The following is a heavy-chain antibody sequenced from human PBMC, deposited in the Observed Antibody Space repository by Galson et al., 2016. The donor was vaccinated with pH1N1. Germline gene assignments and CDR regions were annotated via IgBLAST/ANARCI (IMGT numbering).Heavy chain of an antibody. CDR2: IWYDGTNK. J-gene: IGHJ4*02. Sequence: SLRLSCAASGFTFSSYGMHWVRQAPGKGLEWVAVIWYDGTNKYYADSVKGRFTISRDNSKNTLSLQMNSLRAEDTAVYYCARDYGRFFEWFFDYWGQGTLVTVSS. V-gene: IGHV3-33*01. CDR1: GFTFSSYG. D-gene: IGHD3-3*01. CDR3: ARDYGRFFEWFFDY.